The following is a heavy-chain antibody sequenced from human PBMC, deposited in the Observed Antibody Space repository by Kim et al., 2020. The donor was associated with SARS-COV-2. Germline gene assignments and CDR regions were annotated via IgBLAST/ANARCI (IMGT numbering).Heavy chain of an antibody. CDR1: GFTFSSYA. J-gene: IGHJ4*02. V-gene: IGHV3-30*04. CDR2: ISYDGSNK. D-gene: IGHD6-13*01. Sequence: GGSLRLSCAASGFTFSSYAMHWVRQAPGKGLEWVAVISYDGSNKYYADSVKGRFTISRDNSKNTLYLQMNSLRAEDTAVYYCARGSHSSSWYWAVDYWGQGTLVTVSS. CDR3: ARGSHSSSWYWAVDY.